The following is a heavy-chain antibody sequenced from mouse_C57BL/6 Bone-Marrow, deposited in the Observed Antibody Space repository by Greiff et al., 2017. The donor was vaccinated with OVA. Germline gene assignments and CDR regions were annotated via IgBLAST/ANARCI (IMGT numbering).Heavy chain of an antibody. CDR1: GYTFTSYW. J-gene: IGHJ2*01. Sequence: VQLQQSGTVLARPGASVKMSCMTSGYTFTSYWMHWVKQRPGQGLEWIGAIYPGNSDTSYNQKFKGKAKLTAVTSASTAYMELSSLTNEDSAVYYCTRYRGDTLFDYWGQGTTLTVSS. V-gene: IGHV1-5*01. CDR2: IYPGNSDT. CDR3: TRYRGDTLFDY. D-gene: IGHD2-14*01.